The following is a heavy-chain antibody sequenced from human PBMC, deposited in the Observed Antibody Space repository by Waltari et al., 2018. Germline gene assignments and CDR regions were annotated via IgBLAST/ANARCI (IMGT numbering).Heavy chain of an antibody. CDR1: VGTLSSYP. V-gene: IGHV1-69*04. Sequence: QVQLVQSGAEVKKPGSSVKASCTAPVGTLSSYPISWVRQVPGQGLEWMGRIIPILGIANYAQKFQGRVTITADKSTSTAYMELSSLRSEDTAVYYCARDVIVVVPAAPEKNWFDPWGQGTLVTVSS. CDR3: ARDVIVVVPAAPEKNWFDP. J-gene: IGHJ5*02. CDR2: IIPILGIA. D-gene: IGHD2-2*01.